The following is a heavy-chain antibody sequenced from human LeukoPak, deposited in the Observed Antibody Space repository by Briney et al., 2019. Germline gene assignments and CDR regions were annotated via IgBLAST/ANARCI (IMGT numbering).Heavy chain of an antibody. CDR1: GYSISSGYY. CDR2: IYHSGST. V-gene: IGHV4-38-2*02. J-gene: IGHJ4*02. CDR3: ASASYYYDSSGYYPWDY. D-gene: IGHD3-22*01. Sequence: NASETLSLTCTVSGYSISSGYYWGWIRQPPGKGLEWIGSIYHSGSTYYNPSLKSRVTISVDTSKNQFSLKLSSVTAADTAVYYCASASYYYDSSGYYPWDYWGQGTLVTVSS.